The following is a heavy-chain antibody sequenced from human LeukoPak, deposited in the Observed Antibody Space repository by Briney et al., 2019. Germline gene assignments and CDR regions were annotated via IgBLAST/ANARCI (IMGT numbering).Heavy chain of an antibody. CDR3: ARVSMAVAGLLDY. V-gene: IGHV1-2*06. CDR1: GYSFSGYF. J-gene: IGHJ4*02. D-gene: IGHD6-19*01. CDR2: INPNNRDT. Sequence: ASVKVSCKASGYSFSGYFIHWVRQAPGQGLEWMGRINPNNRDTIFAQKFQGRVTMTRGTSISTAYMELSRLRSDDTAVYYCARVSMAVAGLLDYWGQGTLLTVSS.